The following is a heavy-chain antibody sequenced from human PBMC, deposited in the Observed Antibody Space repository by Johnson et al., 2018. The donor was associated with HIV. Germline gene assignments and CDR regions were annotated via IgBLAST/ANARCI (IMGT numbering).Heavy chain of an antibody. D-gene: IGHD2-15*01. Sequence: QVLLVESGGGLVKPGGSLRLSCAASGLTVSSSYMSWVRQAPGKGLEWVSYISSSGSTKYYADSVKGRFTISRDNATNSLYLQMNSLRAEDTAVYYCARDQPPGYCSGGSCYSGAFDIWGRGTMVTVSS. J-gene: IGHJ3*02. CDR3: ARDQPPGYCSGGSCYSGAFDI. CDR1: GLTVSSSY. V-gene: IGHV3-11*04. CDR2: ISSSGSTK.